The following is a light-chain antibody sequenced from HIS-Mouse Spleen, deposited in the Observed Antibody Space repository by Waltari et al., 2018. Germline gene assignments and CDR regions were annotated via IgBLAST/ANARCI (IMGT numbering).Light chain of an antibody. CDR1: NIGRKS. CDR3: QVWDSSSDHWV. CDR2: AAS. V-gene: IGLV3-21*02. Sequence: SYVLTQPPSVSVAPGQTARITCGGNNIGRKSVHWYQQKPGQAPVLVVYAASDRPSGIPERFSGSNSGNTATLTISRVEAGDEADYYCQVWDSSSDHWVFGGGTKLTVL. J-gene: IGLJ3*02.